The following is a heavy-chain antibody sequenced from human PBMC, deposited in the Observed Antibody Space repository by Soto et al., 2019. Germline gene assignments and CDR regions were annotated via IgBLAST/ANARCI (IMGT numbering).Heavy chain of an antibody. CDR3: ARDLGGSNWLDP. D-gene: IGHD3-16*01. CDR2: IYYSGST. V-gene: IGHV4-30-4*01. J-gene: IGHJ5*02. Sequence: LSLTCTVSGGSISSSDYYWSWIRQPPGKGLEWIGYIYYSGSTYHNPSLKSRVTISVDTSKNQFSLKLSSVTAADTAVYYCARDLGGSNWLDPWGQGTLVTVSS. CDR1: GGSISSSDYY.